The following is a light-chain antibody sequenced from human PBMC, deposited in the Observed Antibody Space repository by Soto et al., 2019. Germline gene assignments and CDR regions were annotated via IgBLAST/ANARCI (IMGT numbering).Light chain of an antibody. CDR3: QQYGSSPPIT. CDR2: GAS. Sequence: EIVLTQSPGTLSLSPVEIATLYFMSSHSVLSSYLAWYQQKPGQAPRLLIYGASSRATGIPDRFSGSGSGTDFTLTIRRLEPEDFAVYYCQQYGSSPPITCGQGTRREIK. CDR1: HSVLSSY. J-gene: IGKJ5*01. V-gene: IGKV3-20*01.